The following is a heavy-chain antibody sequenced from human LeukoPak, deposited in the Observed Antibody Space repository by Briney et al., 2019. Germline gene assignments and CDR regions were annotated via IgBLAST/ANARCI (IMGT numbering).Heavy chain of an antibody. V-gene: IGHV3-21*01. CDR1: GFTFSSYS. CDR3: ARDKSSSSTYRWFDP. Sequence: GGSLRLSCAASGFTFSSYSMNWVRQAPGKGLEWVSSISSRSSYIYYADSVKGRFTISRDNAKNSLYLQMNSLRAEDTAVYYCARDKSSSSTYRWFDPWGPGTLVTVSS. CDR2: ISSRSSYI. D-gene: IGHD6-6*01. J-gene: IGHJ5*02.